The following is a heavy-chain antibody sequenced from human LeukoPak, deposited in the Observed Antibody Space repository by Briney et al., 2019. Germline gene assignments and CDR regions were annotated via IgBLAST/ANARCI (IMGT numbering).Heavy chain of an antibody. V-gene: IGHV3-7*01. D-gene: IGHD3-16*01. J-gene: IGHJ4*02. CDR3: ARELRTFDS. Sequence: GGSLRLSCAASGFTFSSYWMSWVRQAPGQGLEWVANIKHNGDELNYVDSVEDRFTISRDNAKNSLYLHMTSLRAEDTAVYYCARELRTFDSWGQGTLVTVSS. CDR1: GFTFSSYW. CDR2: IKHNGDEL.